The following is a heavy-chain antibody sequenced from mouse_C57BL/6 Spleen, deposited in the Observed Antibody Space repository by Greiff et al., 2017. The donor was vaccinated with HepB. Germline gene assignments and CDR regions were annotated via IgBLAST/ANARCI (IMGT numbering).Heavy chain of an antibody. D-gene: IGHD1-1*01. CDR3: TTWITTVSL. J-gene: IGHJ2*01. Sequence: EVKLMESGAELVRPGASVKLSCTASGFNIKDDYMHWVKQRPEQGLEWIGWIDPENGDTEYASKFQGKATITADTSSNTAYLQLSSLTSEDTAVYYCTTWITTVSLWGQGTTLTVSS. CDR2: IDPENGDT. CDR1: GFNIKDDY. V-gene: IGHV14-4*01.